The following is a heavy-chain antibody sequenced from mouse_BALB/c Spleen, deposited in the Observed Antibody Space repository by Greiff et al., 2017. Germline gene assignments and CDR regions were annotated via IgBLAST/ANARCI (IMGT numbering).Heavy chain of an antibody. CDR2: INSNGGST. J-gene: IGHJ3*01. CDR1: GFTFSSYG. CDR3: ARGLGFAY. Sequence: EVQVVESGGGLVQPGGSLKLSCAASGFTFSSYGMSWVRQTPDKRLELVATINSNGGSTYYPDSVKGRFTISRDNAKNTLYLQMSSLKSEDTAMYYCARGLGFAYWGQGTLVTVSA. V-gene: IGHV5-6-3*01.